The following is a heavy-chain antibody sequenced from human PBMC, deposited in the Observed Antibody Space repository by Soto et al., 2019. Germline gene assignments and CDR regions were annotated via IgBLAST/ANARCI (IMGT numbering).Heavy chain of an antibody. D-gene: IGHD5-12*01. J-gene: IGHJ2*01. CDR1: GFIFSTYG. Sequence: QVQLVESGGGVVQPGRSLRLSFAASGFIFSTYGMHWVRQAPGKGLEWVALISYHGRDIYYADSVKGRFTISRDNSKNTLYLQMNSLSPEDTAVYYCANQIGGYNPRPFFDLWGRGTLVTVSS. V-gene: IGHV3-30*18. CDR3: ANQIGGYNPRPFFDL. CDR2: ISYHGRDI.